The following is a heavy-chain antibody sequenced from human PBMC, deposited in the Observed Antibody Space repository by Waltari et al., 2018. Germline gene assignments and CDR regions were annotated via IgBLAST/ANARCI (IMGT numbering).Heavy chain of an antibody. V-gene: IGHV1-2*02. J-gene: IGHJ4*02. CDR2: IHPGGGDT. D-gene: IGHD7-27*01. Sequence: QVHLVQSGAELKNPGASVRVSCQPSGYTFTNFYFHWVRQAPGQGLEWMGWIHPGGGDTNYAQKFQGRVTLTRDTSIDTAYLELNGLTSDDTAIYYCARDHNWGPDYWGQGTLVTVSS. CDR1: GYTFTNFY. CDR3: ARDHNWGPDY.